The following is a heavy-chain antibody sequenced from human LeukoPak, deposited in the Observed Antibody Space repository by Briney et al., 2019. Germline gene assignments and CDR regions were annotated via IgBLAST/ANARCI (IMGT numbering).Heavy chain of an antibody. J-gene: IGHJ4*02. CDR2: IYYSGST. Sequence: SETLSLTCTVSGGSSSSSSFYWGWIRQPPGKGLEWIGSIYYSGSTYYNPSLKSRDTISVDTSKNQFSLKLSSVTAADTAVYYCARQNVANYFDSSAYYYFDYWGQGTLVTVSS. D-gene: IGHD3-22*01. V-gene: IGHV4-39*01. CDR3: ARQNVANYFDSSAYYYFDY. CDR1: GGSSSSSSFY.